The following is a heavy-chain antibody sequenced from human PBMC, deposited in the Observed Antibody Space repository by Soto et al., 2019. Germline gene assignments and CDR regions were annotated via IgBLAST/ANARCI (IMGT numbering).Heavy chain of an antibody. V-gene: IGHV3-30*18. CDR1: GFTFSSYG. J-gene: IGHJ4*02. CDR3: AKDLNS. Sequence: QVQLVESGGGLVQPGRSLRLSCAASGFTFSSYGMHWVRQAPGKGLEWVAVISYDGSNKYYADSVKGRFTISRDNSKNTLYLQLNSLRAEDTAVYYCAKDLNSWGQGTLVTVSS. CDR2: ISYDGSNK.